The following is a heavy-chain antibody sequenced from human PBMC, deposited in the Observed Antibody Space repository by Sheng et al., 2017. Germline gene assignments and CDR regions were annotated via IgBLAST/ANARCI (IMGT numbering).Heavy chain of an antibody. D-gene: IGHD6-6*01. V-gene: IGHV3-21*01. CDR3: ARDSSSNSGWFDP. Sequence: EVQLVESGGGLVKPGGSLRLSCAASGFTFSSYSMNWVRQAPGKGLEWVSSISSSSSYIYYADSVKGRFTISRDNAKNSLYLQMNSLRAEDTAVYYCARDSSSNSGWFDPWGQGTLVTVSS. CDR2: ISSSSSYI. CDR1: GFTFSSYS. J-gene: IGHJ5*02.